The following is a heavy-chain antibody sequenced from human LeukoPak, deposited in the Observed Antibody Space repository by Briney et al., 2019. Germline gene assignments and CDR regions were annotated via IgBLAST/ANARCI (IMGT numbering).Heavy chain of an antibody. V-gene: IGHV1-69*05. CDR2: IIPIFGTA. J-gene: IGHJ4*02. CDR1: GGTFSSYA. D-gene: IGHD3-16*02. Sequence: ASVKVSCKASGGTFSSYAISWVRQAPGKGLEWMGGIIPIFGTANYAQKFQGRVTITTDESTSTAYMELSSLRSEDTAVYYCARTGLRLGELSYYFDYWGQGTLVTVSS. CDR3: ARTGLRLGELSYYFDY.